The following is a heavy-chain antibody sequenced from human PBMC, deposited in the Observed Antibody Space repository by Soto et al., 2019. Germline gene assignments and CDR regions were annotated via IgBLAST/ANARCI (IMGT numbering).Heavy chain of an antibody. CDR1: GYTFTRYA. CDR3: ARGGNEWGGSSFLDY. J-gene: IGHJ4*02. D-gene: IGHD6-6*01. V-gene: IGHV1-3*04. Sequence: QVQVVQSGAEVKKPGASVKISCRASGYTFTRYAVQWVRQAPGQRLEWMGWINTGNGNTKYSQGFQGRVTITRDTSATTAYMELSSLRSEDTAVYYCARGGNEWGGSSFLDYWGQGTLVTVSS. CDR2: INTGNGNT.